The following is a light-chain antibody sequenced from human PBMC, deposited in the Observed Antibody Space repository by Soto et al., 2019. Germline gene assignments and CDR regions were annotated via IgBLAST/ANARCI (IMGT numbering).Light chain of an antibody. J-gene: IGLJ1*01. Sequence: QSVLTQPPSASGSPGQSVTISCNGTSSDVGGHNFVSWYQQYPGKAPKLMIYEVNKRPSGVSDRFSGSKSGNTASLTVSGLQAEDEADYYCCSYAGSNNFYVFGTGTQLTVL. V-gene: IGLV2-8*01. CDR3: CSYAGSNNFYV. CDR2: EVN. CDR1: SSDVGGHNF.